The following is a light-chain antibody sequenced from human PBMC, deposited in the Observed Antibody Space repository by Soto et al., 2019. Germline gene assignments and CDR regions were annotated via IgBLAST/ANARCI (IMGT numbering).Light chain of an antibody. CDR3: SSYADSNTVI. CDR2: EVT. V-gene: IGLV2-8*01. Sequence: QSALTQPPSASGSPVQLVTISCSVTNSDVGGYNYVSWYQLHPDRAPKVMIYEVTKRPSGVPDRFSGSKSGNTASLTVSVLQADDEGDYYCSSYADSNTVIFGGRTKVTVL. CDR1: NSDVGGYNY. J-gene: IGLJ2*01.